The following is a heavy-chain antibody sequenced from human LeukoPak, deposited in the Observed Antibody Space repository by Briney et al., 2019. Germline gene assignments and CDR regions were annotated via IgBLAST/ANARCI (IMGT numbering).Heavy chain of an antibody. CDR1: GFTFNNYA. V-gene: IGHV3-23*01. CDR3: AELGITMIGGV. J-gene: IGHJ6*04. CDR2: ISKSGDYT. D-gene: IGHD3-10*02. Sequence: GGSLRLSCAASGFTFNNYALSWVRQAPGKGLEWVAAISKSGDYTHYADSMKGRFTISRDNSKNTLYLQMNSLRAEDTAVYYCAELGITMIGGVWGKGTTVTISS.